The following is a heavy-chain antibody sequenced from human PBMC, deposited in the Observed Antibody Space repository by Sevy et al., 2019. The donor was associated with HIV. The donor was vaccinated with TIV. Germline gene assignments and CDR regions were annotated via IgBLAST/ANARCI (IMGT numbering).Heavy chain of an antibody. D-gene: IGHD6-13*01. CDR1: GFTFSSYW. CDR3: AREGGYSSSPAEYFQH. V-gene: IGHV3-7*01. J-gene: IGHJ1*01. CDR2: IKQDGSEK. Sequence: GGSLRLSCAASGFTFSSYWMSWVRQAPGKGPEWVANIKQDGSEKYYVDSVKGRFTISRDNAKNSLYLQMNSLRAEDTAVYYCAREGGYSSSPAEYFQHWGQGTLVTVSS.